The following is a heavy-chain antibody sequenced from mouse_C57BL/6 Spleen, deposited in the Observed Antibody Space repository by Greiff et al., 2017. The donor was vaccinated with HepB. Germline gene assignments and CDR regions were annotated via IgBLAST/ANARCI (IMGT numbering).Heavy chain of an antibody. V-gene: IGHV1-52*01. D-gene: IGHD3-3*01. CDR2: IDPSDSET. J-gene: IGHJ1*03. CDR3: ARGGIGGDSWYFDV. Sequence: QVQLQQPGAELVRPGSSVKLSCKASGYTFTSYWMHWVKQRPIQGLEWIGNIDPSDSETHYNQKFKDKATLTVDKSSSTAYMQLSSLTSEDSAVYYCARGGIGGDSWYFDVWGTGTTVTVSS. CDR1: GYTFTSYW.